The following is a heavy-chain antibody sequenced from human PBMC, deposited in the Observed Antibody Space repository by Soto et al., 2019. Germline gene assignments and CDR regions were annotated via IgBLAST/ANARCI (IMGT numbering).Heavy chain of an antibody. V-gene: IGHV4-59*01. CDR1: GGSISDYY. CDR2: IYKSGTT. Sequence: PSETLSLTCSVSGGSISDYYWGWIRQPPGRGLEWIGYIYKSGTTNYNPSLKSRVTISVDTSKNLFSLKLSSVTAADTAVYFFACDQNGSPHFAYPAQRTLVTVSS. J-gene: IGHJ4*02. D-gene: IGHD2-8*01. CDR3: ACDQNGSPHFAY.